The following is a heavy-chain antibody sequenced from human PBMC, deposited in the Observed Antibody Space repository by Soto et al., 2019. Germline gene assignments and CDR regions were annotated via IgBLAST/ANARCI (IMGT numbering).Heavy chain of an antibody. CDR1: GGSISSYS. J-gene: IGHJ1*01. Sequence: SETLSLTCTVSGGSISSYSWSWIRQPQGKGLEWIGYIYARGSTTYNPSLESRITISVDTSKNQFSLKLSSVTAADTAVYYCARGGSTWLEYFQHWGQGTLVTVSS. V-gene: IGHV4-59*01. CDR2: IYARGST. D-gene: IGHD6-13*01. CDR3: ARGGSTWLEYFQH.